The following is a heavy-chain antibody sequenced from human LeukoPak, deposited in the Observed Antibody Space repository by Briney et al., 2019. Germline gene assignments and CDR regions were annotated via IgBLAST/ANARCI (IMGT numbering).Heavy chain of an antibody. Sequence: PGGSLRLSRAASGFTFSSYAMSWVRQAPGKGLEWVSAISGSGGSTYYADSVKGRFTISRDNSKNTLYLQMNSLRAEDTAVYYCAGARAGNFDYWGQGTLVTVSS. CDR3: AGARAGNFDY. J-gene: IGHJ4*02. CDR1: GFTFSSYA. CDR2: ISGSGGST. V-gene: IGHV3-23*01. D-gene: IGHD6-13*01.